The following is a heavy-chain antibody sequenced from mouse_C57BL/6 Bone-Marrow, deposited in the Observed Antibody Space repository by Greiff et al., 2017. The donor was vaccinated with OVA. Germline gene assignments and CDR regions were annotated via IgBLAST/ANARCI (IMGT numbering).Heavy chain of an antibody. J-gene: IGHJ2*01. CDR2: IYPRSGNT. V-gene: IGHV1-81*01. CDR3: ARSRVTGKDY. D-gene: IGHD4-1*01. CDR1: GYTFTSYG. Sequence: VKLMESGAELARPGASVKLSCKASGYTFTSYGISWVKQRTGQGLEWIGEIYPRSGNTYYNEKFKGKATLTADKSSSTAYMELRSLTSEDSAVYFCARSRVTGKDYWGQGTTLTVSS.